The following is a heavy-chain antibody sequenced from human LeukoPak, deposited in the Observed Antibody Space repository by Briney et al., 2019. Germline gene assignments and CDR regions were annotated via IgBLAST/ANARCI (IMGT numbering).Heavy chain of an antibody. D-gene: IGHD6-19*01. CDR2: ISGSGGST. CDR3: AKDGISGWYSGYFDY. V-gene: IGHV3-23*01. CDR1: GFTFSSYA. J-gene: IGHJ4*02. Sequence: GGSLRLSCAASGFTFSSYAMHWVRQAPGKGLEWVSAISGSGGSTYYADSVKGRFTISRDNSKNTLYLQMNSLRAEDTAVYYCAKDGISGWYSGYFDYWGQGTLVTVSS.